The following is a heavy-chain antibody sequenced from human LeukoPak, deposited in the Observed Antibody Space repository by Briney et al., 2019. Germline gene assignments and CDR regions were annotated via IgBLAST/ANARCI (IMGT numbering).Heavy chain of an antibody. Sequence: GGSLRLSCAASGFTFSSYEMNWVRQAPGKGLEWVSYISSSGSTIYYADSVKGRFIISRDNAKNSLYLQVNDPRAEDAAVYYCARGAYDISGYYYYYYYMDVWGKGTPVTVSS. CDR1: GFTFSSYE. CDR2: ISSSGSTI. J-gene: IGHJ6*03. D-gene: IGHD3-22*01. CDR3: ARGAYDISGYYYYYYYMDV. V-gene: IGHV3-48*03.